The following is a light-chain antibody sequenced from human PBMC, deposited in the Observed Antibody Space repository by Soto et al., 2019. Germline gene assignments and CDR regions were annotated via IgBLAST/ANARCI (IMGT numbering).Light chain of an antibody. Sequence: EVALTQSPGTLSLSPGARATLSCRASQSIDKNYLTWYQQKPGQAPRVRIYDASTRATGIPDRFSGSGSGTDFTLTISRLEPEDFAVYYCQQYGSSSTFGQGTRLEIK. J-gene: IGKJ5*01. CDR2: DAS. CDR3: QQYGSSST. CDR1: QSIDKNY. V-gene: IGKV3-20*01.